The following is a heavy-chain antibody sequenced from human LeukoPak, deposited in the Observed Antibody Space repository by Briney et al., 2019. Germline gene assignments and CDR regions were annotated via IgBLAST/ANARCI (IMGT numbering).Heavy chain of an antibody. V-gene: IGHV1-2*02. CDR1: GYTFTGYY. CDR2: INPNGGA. J-gene: IGHJ4*02. Sequence: GASVKVSCKASGYTFTGYYIHWVRQAPGQGLEWMGWINPNGGAHFAQNFQGRVTLTRDTSISTAYMELRRLTSDDSAMYYCAREAISTSAIGFWGQGTLVTVSS. D-gene: IGHD1-1*01. CDR3: AREAISTSAIGF.